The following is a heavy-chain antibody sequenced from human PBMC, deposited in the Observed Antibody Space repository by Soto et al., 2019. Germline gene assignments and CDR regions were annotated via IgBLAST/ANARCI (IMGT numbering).Heavy chain of an antibody. D-gene: IGHD6-13*01. Sequence: QVQLQESGPGLVKPSETLSLTCTVSGGPIGSYYWSWIRQSPGKGLEWIGCVYYSDSTNYNPSLKSRVTISLDGSKNQFSLRLSSVTAADTAVYYCARTEASSWSFFYYGMDVWGQGTAVAVSS. CDR2: VYYSDST. CDR3: ARTEASSWSFFYYGMDV. J-gene: IGHJ6*02. CDR1: GGPIGSYY. V-gene: IGHV4-59*01.